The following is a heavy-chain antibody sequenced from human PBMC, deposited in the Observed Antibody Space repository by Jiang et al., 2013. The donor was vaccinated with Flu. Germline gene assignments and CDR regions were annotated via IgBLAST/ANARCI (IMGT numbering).Heavy chain of an antibody. CDR1: GNIFSTDW. V-gene: IGHV5-51*01. Sequence: VQLLESGAEVKKPGESLRISCAYSGNIFSTDWIGWVRQMPGKGLEWMGIIYPGDSDTRYSPSFQGQVTISADKSISTAYLQWSSLKASDTAMYYCARKYSSNDDGMDVWGKGTTVTVSS. J-gene: IGHJ6*04. CDR2: IYPGDSDT. D-gene: IGHD6-13*01. CDR3: ARKYSSNDDGMDV.